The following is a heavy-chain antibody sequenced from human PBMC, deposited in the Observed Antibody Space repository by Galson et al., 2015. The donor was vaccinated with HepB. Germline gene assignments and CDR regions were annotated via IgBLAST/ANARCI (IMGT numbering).Heavy chain of an antibody. CDR3: AHRPGWYYYGSGSQNWFDP. D-gene: IGHD3-10*01. Sequence: PALVKPTQTLTLTCTFSGFSLSTSGVGVGWIRQPPGKALEWLALIYWDDDKRYSPSLKGRLTITKDTSKNQVVLTMTNMDPVDTATYYCAHRPGWYYYGSGSQNWFDPWGQGTLVTVSS. J-gene: IGHJ5*02. CDR1: GFSLSTSGVG. V-gene: IGHV2-5*02. CDR2: IYWDDDK.